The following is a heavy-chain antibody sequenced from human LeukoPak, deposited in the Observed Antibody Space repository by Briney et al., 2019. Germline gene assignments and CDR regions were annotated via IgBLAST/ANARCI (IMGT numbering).Heavy chain of an antibody. D-gene: IGHD3-3*01. V-gene: IGHV3-7*01. Sequence: GGSLRLSCAASGFTFSSYWMSWVRQAPGKGLEWVANIKQDGSEKYYVDSVKGRFTISRDNAKNSLYLQMNSLRAEDTAVYYCASPGADFWSGYGDYWGQGTLVTVSS. CDR2: IKQDGSEK. CDR1: GFTFSSYW. J-gene: IGHJ4*02. CDR3: ASPGADFWSGYGDY.